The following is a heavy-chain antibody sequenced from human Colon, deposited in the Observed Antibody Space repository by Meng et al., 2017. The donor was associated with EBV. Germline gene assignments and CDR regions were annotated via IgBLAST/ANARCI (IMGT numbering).Heavy chain of an antibody. CDR1: GGSFSSGGYY. CDR2: IYYSGST. D-gene: IGHD6-19*01. V-gene: IGHV4-31*03. CDR3: AGVSSGWDYFDY. J-gene: IGHJ4*02. Sequence: VQLQESGPGRVKPSQTLSLTFTVSGGSFSSGGYYWTWIRPHPGKGREWFGHIYYSGSTFYHPSLKRRVIISIDTSKNQFSLILRSVTAADTAVYYCAGVSSGWDYFDYWGQGTLVTVSS.